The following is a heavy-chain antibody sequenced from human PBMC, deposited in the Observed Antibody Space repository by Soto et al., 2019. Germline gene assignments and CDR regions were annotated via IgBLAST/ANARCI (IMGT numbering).Heavy chain of an antibody. CDR2: IYYSGST. V-gene: IGHV4-39*01. J-gene: IGHJ4*02. D-gene: IGHD1-26*01. CDR1: GGSISSSSYY. CDR3: ASLYSGSYYFDY. Sequence: QLQLQESGPGLVKPSETLSLTCTVSGGSISSSSYYWGWIRQPPGKGLEWIGSIYYSGSTYYNPSLKSRVTISVDTSKNQFSLKLSSVTAADTAVHYCASLYSGSYYFDYWGQGTLVTVSS.